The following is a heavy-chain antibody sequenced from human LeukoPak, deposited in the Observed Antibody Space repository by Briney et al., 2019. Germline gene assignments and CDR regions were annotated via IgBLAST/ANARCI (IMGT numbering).Heavy chain of an antibody. CDR3: ARTHYYYYMDV. CDR2: IYYSGST. J-gene: IGHJ6*03. Sequence: SETLSLTCTVSGGSISSYYWSWIRQPPGKGLEWIGYIYYSGSTNYNPSLKSRVTISVETSKNQFSLNLSSVTAADTAVYYCARTHYYYYMDVWGKGTTVTVSS. V-gene: IGHV4-59*01. CDR1: GGSISSYY.